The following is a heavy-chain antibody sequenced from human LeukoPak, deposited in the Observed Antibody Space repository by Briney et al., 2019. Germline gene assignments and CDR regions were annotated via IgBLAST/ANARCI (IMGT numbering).Heavy chain of an antibody. CDR1: GFTFSSYS. V-gene: IGHV3-21*01. Sequence: GGSLRLSCAASGFTFSSYSMNWARQAPGKGLEWVSSISSSSSYIYYADSVKGRFTISRDNAKNSLYLQMNSLRAEDTAVYYCARDSRYYYGMDVWGQGTTVTVSS. CDR3: ARDSRYYYGMDV. CDR2: ISSSSSYI. J-gene: IGHJ6*02.